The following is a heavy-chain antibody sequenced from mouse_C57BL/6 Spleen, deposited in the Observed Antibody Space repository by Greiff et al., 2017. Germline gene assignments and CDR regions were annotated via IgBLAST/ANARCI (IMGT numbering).Heavy chain of an antibody. CDR2: IYPSDSET. D-gene: IGHD2-4*01. CDR3: AREGLRRGSDFDY. J-gene: IGHJ2*01. V-gene: IGHV1-61*01. CDR1: GYTFTSYW. Sequence: VQLQQPGAELVRPGSSVKLSCKASGYTFTSYWMDWVKQRPGQGLEWIGNIYPSDSETHYNQKFKDKATLTVDKSSSTAYMQLSSLTSEDSAVYYCAREGLRRGSDFDYWGQGTTLTVSS.